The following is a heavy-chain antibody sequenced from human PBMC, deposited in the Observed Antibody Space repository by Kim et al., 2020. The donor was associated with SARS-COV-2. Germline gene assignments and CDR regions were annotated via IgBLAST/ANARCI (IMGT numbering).Heavy chain of an antibody. J-gene: IGHJ6*02. CDR3: TSLEGQQLMPYYYYGMDV. V-gene: IGHV3-49*03. Sequence: GGSLRLSCTASGFTFGDYAMSWFRQAPGKGLEWVGFIRSKAYGGTTEYAASVKGRFTISRDDSKSIAYLQMNSLKTEDTAVYYCTSLEGQQLMPYYYYGMDVWGQGTTVTVSS. D-gene: IGHD6-13*01. CDR1: GFTFGDYA. CDR2: IRSKAYGGTT.